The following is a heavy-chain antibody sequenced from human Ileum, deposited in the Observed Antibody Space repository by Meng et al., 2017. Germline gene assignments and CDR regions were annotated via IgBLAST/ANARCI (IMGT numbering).Heavy chain of an antibody. CDR1: GGSVSSASYY. Sequence: QGRVPDAGPGPVRPSETLSLTCNVSGGSVSSASYYWSWIRQPPGKGLEWIGLIHYSGSRNYNPSLKSRVTMSVDTSKNQVSLRLTSVTAADTAVYYCARFYGSGTFEVHDYWGQGTLVTVSS. D-gene: IGHD3-10*01. V-gene: IGHV4-61*01. CDR2: IHYSGSR. CDR3: ARFYGSGTFEVHDY. J-gene: IGHJ4*02.